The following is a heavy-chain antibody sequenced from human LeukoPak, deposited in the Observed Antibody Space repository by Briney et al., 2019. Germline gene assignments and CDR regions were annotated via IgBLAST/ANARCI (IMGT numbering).Heavy chain of an antibody. CDR1: GFTFSSYW. V-gene: IGHV3-7*01. CDR2: IKQDGSEK. Sequence: GGSLRLSCAASGFTFSSYWMSWVRQAPGKGLEWVANIKQDGSEKYYVDSVKGRFTISRDNDKNSLYLQMNSLRAEDTAVYYCASTSSFWSAYTYYFDYWGQGTLVTVSS. CDR3: ASTSSFWSAYTYYFDY. D-gene: IGHD3-3*01. J-gene: IGHJ4*02.